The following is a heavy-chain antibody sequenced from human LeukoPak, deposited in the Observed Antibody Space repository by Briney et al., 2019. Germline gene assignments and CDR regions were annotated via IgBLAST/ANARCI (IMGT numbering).Heavy chain of an antibody. D-gene: IGHD4-17*01. J-gene: IGHJ4*02. Sequence: SETLSLTCTVSGGSISSSSYYWGWIRQPPEKGLEWIGSIYYSGSTYYNPSLKSRVTISVDTSKNQFSLKLSSVTGADTAVYYCARHQVYGDYRFDYWGQGTLVTVSS. V-gene: IGHV4-39*01. CDR3: ARHQVYGDYRFDY. CDR1: GGSISSSSYY. CDR2: IYYSGST.